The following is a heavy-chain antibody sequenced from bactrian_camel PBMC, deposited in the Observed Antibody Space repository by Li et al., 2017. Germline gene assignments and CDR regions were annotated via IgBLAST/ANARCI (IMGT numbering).Heavy chain of an antibody. CDR3: AADSRSQLCTSVYNVPYYSY. CDR2: LDVDGVTT. CDR1: TYTSNYC. D-gene: IGHD1*01. J-gene: IGHJ4*01. Sequence: HVQLVESGGDSVQAGGSLRLSCTVSTYTSNYCLGWFRQAPGKEREGIAVLDVDGVTTTYAESVKGRFTIFQDKAKNTLYLHMNSLKPEDSAMYYCAADSRSQLCTSVYNVPYYSYSGQGTQVTVS. V-gene: IGHV3-3*01.